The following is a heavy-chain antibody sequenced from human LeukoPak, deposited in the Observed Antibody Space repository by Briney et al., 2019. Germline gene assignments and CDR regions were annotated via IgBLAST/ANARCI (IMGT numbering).Heavy chain of an antibody. V-gene: IGHV3-30*04. D-gene: IGHD6-6*01. CDR1: GFTFSSYA. CDR2: ISYDGSNK. Sequence: PGRSLRLSCAASGFTFSSYAMHWVRQAPGKGLEWVTIISYDGSNKYYADSVKGRFTISRDNAKYTLYLQMNSLRAEDTAVYYCARDGYSSSFYFDYWGQGTLVTVSS. CDR3: ARDGYSSSFYFDY. J-gene: IGHJ4*02.